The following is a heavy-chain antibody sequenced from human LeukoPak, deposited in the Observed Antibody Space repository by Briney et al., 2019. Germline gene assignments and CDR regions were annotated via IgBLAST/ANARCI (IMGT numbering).Heavy chain of an antibody. Sequence: GGSLRLSCAASGFTFSSYAMHWVRQAPGKGLEYVSAISSNGGSTYYANSVKGRFTISRDNSKNTLYLQMGSLRAEDMAVYYCARDRFPYYYDSSGYSTHLLAYWGQGTLVTVSS. D-gene: IGHD3-22*01. V-gene: IGHV3-64*01. CDR3: ARDRFPYYYDSSGYSTHLLAY. CDR1: GFTFSSYA. CDR2: ISSNGGST. J-gene: IGHJ4*02.